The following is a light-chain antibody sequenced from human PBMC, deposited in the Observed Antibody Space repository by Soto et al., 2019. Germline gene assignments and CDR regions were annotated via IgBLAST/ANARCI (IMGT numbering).Light chain of an antibody. V-gene: IGLV1-44*01. Sequence: QSVLTQPPSASGTPGQRVTISCSGSSYNIGTNTVIWYQQLPGAAPKLLIYSDNQRPSGVPDRFSGSKSGTSASLAISGLQSEDEADYYCAAWDVSLVVFGGGTQLTVL. CDR3: AAWDVSLVV. J-gene: IGLJ2*01. CDR1: SYNIGTNT. CDR2: SDN.